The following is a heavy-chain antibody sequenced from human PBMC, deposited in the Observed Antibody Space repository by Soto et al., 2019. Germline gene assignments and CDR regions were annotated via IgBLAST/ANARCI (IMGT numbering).Heavy chain of an antibody. CDR3: ASCLNSAGSCLRFLR. V-gene: IGHV4-59*01. CDR2: VFDSGST. Sequence: QVQLQESGPGLVKPSETLSLTCTVSGGSMSGYHWTCIRPSPGKELEFIGSVFDSGSTKSNPSLRIRVAVSMDASKNQFSLTLSSVTETDTGVYYCASCLNSAGSCLRFLRWGQGTLVTVSS. D-gene: IGHD2-15*01. CDR1: GGSMSGYH. J-gene: IGHJ1*01.